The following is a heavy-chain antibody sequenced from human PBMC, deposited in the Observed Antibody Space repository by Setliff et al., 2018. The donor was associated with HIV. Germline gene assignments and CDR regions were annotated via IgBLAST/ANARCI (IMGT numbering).Heavy chain of an antibody. Sequence: GASVKVSCKTSGGTLSTYVITWVRQAPGQGLEWMGMIIPMYNIPAYAQKFQGRVTFTADESTSTAYRELSSLSSEDTAVYYCARDQTGVAAAAFGGGSAWSDEGFDIWGQGTMVTVSS. J-gene: IGHJ3*02. V-gene: IGHV1-69*13. CDR1: GGTLSTYV. CDR2: IIPMYNIP. CDR3: ARDQTGVAAAAFGGGSAWSDEGFDI. D-gene: IGHD6-13*01.